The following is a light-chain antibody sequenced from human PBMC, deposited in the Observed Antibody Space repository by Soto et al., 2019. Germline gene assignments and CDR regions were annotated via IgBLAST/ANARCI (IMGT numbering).Light chain of an antibody. J-gene: IGKJ2*01. CDR1: QSVLYNSNNKNY. Sequence: DIVMTQSPDSLAVSLGERATINCKSSQSVLYNSNNKNYLAWYQQRPGQPPKLLIYWASTRESGVPDRFSGSGSGTAFTLTITSLQAEDVAVYYCQQYESTPPTFGQGTKLEIK. CDR3: QQYESTPPT. V-gene: IGKV4-1*01. CDR2: WAS.